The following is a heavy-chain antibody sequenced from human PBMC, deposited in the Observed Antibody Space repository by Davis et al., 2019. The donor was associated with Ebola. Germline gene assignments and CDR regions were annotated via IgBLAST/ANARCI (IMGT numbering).Heavy chain of an antibody. D-gene: IGHD6-19*01. Sequence: GGSLRLSCAVSGGSISSSNWWSWVRQAPGKGLEWVAVIWYDGSNKYYADSVKGRFTISRDNSKNTLYLQMNSLRAEDTAVYYCARDLSGMDDYWGQGTLVTVSS. CDR1: GGSISSSNW. J-gene: IGHJ4*02. CDR2: IWYDGSNK. CDR3: ARDLSGMDDY. V-gene: IGHV3-33*08.